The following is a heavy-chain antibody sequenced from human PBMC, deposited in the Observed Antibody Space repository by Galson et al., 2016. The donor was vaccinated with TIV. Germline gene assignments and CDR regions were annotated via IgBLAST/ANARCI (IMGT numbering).Heavy chain of an antibody. V-gene: IGHV3-11*01. CDR2: ISNSGSSI. CDR3: ATIRYFSYFHS. CDR1: GLTFSDYY. Sequence: SLRLSCAASGLTFSDYYMTWIRQAPGKGLEWISYISNSGSSIYYADSVKGRFSISRDNAKNSLYLQMNSLRAEDTALSYCATIRYFSYFHSWGQGTLVTVSS. J-gene: IGHJ4*02. D-gene: IGHD3-9*01.